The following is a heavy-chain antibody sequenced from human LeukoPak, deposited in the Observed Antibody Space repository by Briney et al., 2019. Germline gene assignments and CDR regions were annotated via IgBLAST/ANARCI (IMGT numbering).Heavy chain of an antibody. V-gene: IGHV5-10-1*01. CDR2: IDPSDSYT. J-gene: IGHJ5*01. CDR3: VRHRYSGTSWLDS. Sequence: GESLKISCKGSGYSFSSHWISWVRQMPGKGLEWMGRIDPSDSYTNYSPSSQGHVTISADKSISTAYLQWSSLKGSDTAMYYCVRHRYSGTSWLDSWGQGILVTVSS. CDR1: GYSFSSHW. D-gene: IGHD1-26*01.